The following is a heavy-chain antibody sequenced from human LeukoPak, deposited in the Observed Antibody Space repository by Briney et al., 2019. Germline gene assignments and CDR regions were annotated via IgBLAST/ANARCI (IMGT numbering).Heavy chain of an antibody. CDR1: GGSISSYY. D-gene: IGHD1-26*01. CDR2: IYYSGST. CDR3: ARDLGGSYYGCFDY. V-gene: IGHV4-59*01. J-gene: IGHJ4*02. Sequence: SETLSLTCTVSGGSISSYYWSWIRQPPGKGLEWIGYIYYSGSTNYNPSLKSRVTISVDTSKNQFSLKLSSVTAADTAVYYCARDLGGSYYGCFDYWGQGTLVTVSS.